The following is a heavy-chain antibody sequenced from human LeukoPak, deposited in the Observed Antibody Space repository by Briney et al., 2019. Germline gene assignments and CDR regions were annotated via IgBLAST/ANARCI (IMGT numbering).Heavy chain of an antibody. Sequence: KPSETLSLTCTVSGGSISSYYWSWIRQPPGKGLEWIGYIYYSGSTNYNPSLKSRVTISVDTSKNQFSLKLSSVTAADTAVYYCARDLGYCSGGSCYRWFDPWGQGTLVTVSS. J-gene: IGHJ5*02. D-gene: IGHD2-15*01. CDR2: IYYSGST. CDR1: GGSISSYY. CDR3: ARDLGYCSGGSCYRWFDP. V-gene: IGHV4-59*01.